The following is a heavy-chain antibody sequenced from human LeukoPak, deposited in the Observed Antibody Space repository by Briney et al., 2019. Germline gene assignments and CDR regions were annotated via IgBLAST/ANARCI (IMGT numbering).Heavy chain of an antibody. Sequence: GGSLRLSCAASGLSVSSNYMSWVRQAPGKGLEWVSVIYSGGNTYYAESVKGRFTVSRDNSKNTLYLQMNSLRAEDTAVYYCARETGRHDFDYWGQGTLVTVSP. CDR1: GLSVSSNY. D-gene: IGHD1-1*01. CDR2: IYSGGNT. J-gene: IGHJ4*02. V-gene: IGHV3-53*01. CDR3: ARETGRHDFDY.